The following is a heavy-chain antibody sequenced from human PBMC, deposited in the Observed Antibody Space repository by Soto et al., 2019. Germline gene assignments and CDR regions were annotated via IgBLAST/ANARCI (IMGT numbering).Heavy chain of an antibody. V-gene: IGHV3-21*01. J-gene: IGHJ4*02. CDR3: ARGESAGRSTRN. Sequence: DVQLVESGGGLVKPGGSLRLSCVASGPTFSTYGMNWIRQTPGKGLEWVSSITSSGSYIHYADSVQGRFTVSRDNAKNSMYLQMNSLRVEDTAVYFCARGESAGRSTRNWGQGTLVTVSS. CDR1: GPTFSTYG. CDR2: ITSSGSYI. D-gene: IGHD2-2*01.